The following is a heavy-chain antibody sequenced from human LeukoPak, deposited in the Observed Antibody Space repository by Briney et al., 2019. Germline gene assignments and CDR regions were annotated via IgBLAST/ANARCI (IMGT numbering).Heavy chain of an antibody. Sequence: GASVKVSCKASGYTFTSYDINWVRQATGQGLEWVGWMNPNSGNTGYAQSFQGRVTMTRDTSISTAYMELSSLRFEDTAVYYCARDYGGNSGWFDPWGQGTQVTVSS. J-gene: IGHJ5*02. CDR3: ARDYGGNSGWFDP. CDR2: MNPNSGNT. D-gene: IGHD4-23*01. V-gene: IGHV1-8*01. CDR1: GYTFTSYD.